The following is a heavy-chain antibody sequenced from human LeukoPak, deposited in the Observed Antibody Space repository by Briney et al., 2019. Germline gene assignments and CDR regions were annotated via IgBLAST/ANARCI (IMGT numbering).Heavy chain of an antibody. CDR1: GYPFIGNY. V-gene: IGHV1-2*02. Sequence: ASVMVSCKASGYPFIGNYIHWVRQAPGQGLEWMGWINPNSGGTQYSQKFQGRVTLTRDTSITTGYMELSGLTSDDTAVYYCASLSYYDLSGYFYWGQGTLVTVSS. J-gene: IGHJ4*02. D-gene: IGHD3-22*01. CDR3: ASLSYYDLSGYFY. CDR2: INPNSGGT.